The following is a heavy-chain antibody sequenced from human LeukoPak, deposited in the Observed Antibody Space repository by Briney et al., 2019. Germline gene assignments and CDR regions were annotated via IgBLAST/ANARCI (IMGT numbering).Heavy chain of an antibody. CDR3: AKRRGLELLYYYYMDV. J-gene: IGHJ6*03. V-gene: IGHV3-23*01. CDR1: GFTFSSYG. Sequence: GGSLRLSCAASGFTFSSYGMSWVRQAPGKGLEGVSAISGSGGSTFYADSVKGRFTISRDNSKNTLYLQMNSLRAEDTAVYYCAKRRGLELLYYYYMDVWGKGTTVTVSS. D-gene: IGHD1-7*01. CDR2: ISGSGGST.